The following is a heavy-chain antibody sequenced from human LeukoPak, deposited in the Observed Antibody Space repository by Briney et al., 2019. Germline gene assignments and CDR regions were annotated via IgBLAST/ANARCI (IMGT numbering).Heavy chain of an antibody. Sequence: PSETLSLTCAVYGGPFSGYYWSWIRQPPGKGLEWIGEINHSGSTNYNPSLKSRVTISVDTSKNQFSLKLSSVTAADTAVYYCARDFYSYGSAHYDYWGQGTLVTVSS. CDR2: INHSGST. J-gene: IGHJ4*02. CDR3: ARDFYSYGSAHYDY. V-gene: IGHV4-34*01. D-gene: IGHD5-18*01. CDR1: GGPFSGYY.